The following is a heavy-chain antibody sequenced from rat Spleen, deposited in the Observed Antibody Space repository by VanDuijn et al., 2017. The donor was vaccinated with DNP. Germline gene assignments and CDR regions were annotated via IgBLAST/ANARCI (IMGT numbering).Heavy chain of an antibody. V-gene: IGHV5-25*01. CDR1: GFTFSNYD. J-gene: IGHJ2*01. D-gene: IGHD1-5*01. Sequence: EVQLVESGGGLVQPGRSLKLSCAASGFTFSNYDMAWVRQAPTKGLEWVASISTSGGSTYYRDSVKGRFTVSRDNAKSTLYLQMDSLRSEDTATYYCARQGRYNFNLDYWGQGVMVTVSS. CDR3: ARQGRYNFNLDY. CDR2: ISTSGGST.